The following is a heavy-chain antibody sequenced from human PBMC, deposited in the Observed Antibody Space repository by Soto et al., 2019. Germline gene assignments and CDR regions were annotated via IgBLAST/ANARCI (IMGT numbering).Heavy chain of an antibody. V-gene: IGHV3-11*01. Sequence: QVQLVESGGGLAKPEGSLGLSCAASGFTFSDYYLGWIRQAPGKGLGWVSYISSRSSTIFYADSVKGRFTISRDNVKNSLYLQMNSLRAEDTAVYYCASGTNGAFFVYWGQGILVTVSS. CDR3: ASGTNGAFFVY. J-gene: IGHJ4*02. CDR1: GFTFSDYY. CDR2: ISSRSSTI. D-gene: IGHD2-8*01.